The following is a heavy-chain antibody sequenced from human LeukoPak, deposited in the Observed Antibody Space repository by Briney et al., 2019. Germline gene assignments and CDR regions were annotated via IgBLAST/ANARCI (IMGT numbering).Heavy chain of an antibody. J-gene: IGHJ4*02. D-gene: IGHD2-2*01. CDR2: IYSGGIT. Sequence: GGSLRLSCAASGFTVSSNYMNWVRQAPGKGLEWVSVIYSGGITYYADSVKGRFTISRDNSKNTLYLQMNSLRAEDTAVYYCARGYCYNTNCYCDYWGQGTLVTVSS. CDR3: ARGYCYNTNCYCDY. CDR1: GFTVSSNY. V-gene: IGHV3-53*01.